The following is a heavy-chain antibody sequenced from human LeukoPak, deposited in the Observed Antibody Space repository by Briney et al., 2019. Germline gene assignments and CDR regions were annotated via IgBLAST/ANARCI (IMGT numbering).Heavy chain of an antibody. D-gene: IGHD2-2*01. Sequence: PGGSLRLSCAASGFTFSNYAMYWARQAPGTGLEWVAIISHDGSHKYYADSLKGRFTISRDNSKNTLYLQMNSLGAEDTAVYYCAKDRTGIVVVPAAMDYWGQGTLVTVSS. CDR1: GFTFSNYA. V-gene: IGHV3-30*18. CDR2: ISHDGSHK. CDR3: AKDRTGIVVVPAAMDY. J-gene: IGHJ4*02.